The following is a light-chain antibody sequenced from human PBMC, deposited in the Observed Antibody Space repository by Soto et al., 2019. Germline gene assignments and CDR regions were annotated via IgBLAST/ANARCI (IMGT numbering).Light chain of an antibody. CDR3: SSFAKSNNFV. CDR2: EVS. J-gene: IGLJ1*01. Sequence: QSVLTQPPSAPGSPGQSVTISCTGTRSDVGAYNYVSWYQQHPGKAPKLLIYEVSKRPSGVPDRFSGSKSGNTASLTVSGLQAEDEADYYCSSFAKSNNFVFGTGTKVTVL. CDR1: RSDVGAYNY. V-gene: IGLV2-8*01.